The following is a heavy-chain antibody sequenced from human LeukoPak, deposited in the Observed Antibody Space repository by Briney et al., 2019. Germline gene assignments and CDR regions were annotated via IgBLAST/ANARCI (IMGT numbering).Heavy chain of an antibody. CDR2: IYYSGST. CDR1: GGSISSYY. Sequence: SETLSLTCTVSGGSISSYYWSWIRQPPGKGLEWIGYIYYSGSTNYNPSLKSRVTISVDTSKNQFSLKLSSVTATDTAVYYCARVRYYYYYYMDVWGKGTTVTVSS. V-gene: IGHV4-59*08. CDR3: ARVRYYYYYYMDV. D-gene: IGHD3-10*01. J-gene: IGHJ6*03.